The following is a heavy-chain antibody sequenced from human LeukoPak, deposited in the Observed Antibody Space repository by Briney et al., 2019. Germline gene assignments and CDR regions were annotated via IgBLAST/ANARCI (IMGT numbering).Heavy chain of an antibody. V-gene: IGHV3-23*01. CDR3: AKAPFNEGRIFDY. D-gene: IGHD1-1*01. CDR1: GVTFAGCA. J-gene: IGHJ4*02. CDR2: ICGSGVNT. Sequence: GGSLRLSCTASGVTFAGCAMSWVRQAPGKGLEWVSTICGSGVNTSYADSVKGRFTISRDNSKNTLFLQVSSLRAEDTAVYYCAKAPFNEGRIFDYWGQGTLVTVSS.